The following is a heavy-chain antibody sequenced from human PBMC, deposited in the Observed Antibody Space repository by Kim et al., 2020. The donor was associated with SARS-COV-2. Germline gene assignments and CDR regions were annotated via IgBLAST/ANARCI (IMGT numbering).Heavy chain of an antibody. D-gene: IGHD2-8*01. Sequence: NTQYSQTFQGRVTITSDTSETTAYMELSSLLSEDTAVYYCARGGVSEFDSCGQGTPVTVSS. V-gene: IGHV1-3*01. CDR2: NT. CDR3: ARGGVSEFDS. J-gene: IGHJ4*02.